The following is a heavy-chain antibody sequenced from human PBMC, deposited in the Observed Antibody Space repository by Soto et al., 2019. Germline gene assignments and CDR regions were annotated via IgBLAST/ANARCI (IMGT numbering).Heavy chain of an antibody. D-gene: IGHD3-22*01. V-gene: IGHV1-3*01. CDR3: AKGYCSGVSCYPYYYDSSGYPGDAFDI. CDR2: INAGNGNT. J-gene: IGHJ3*02. CDR1: GYTFTSYA. Sequence: GASVKVSCKASGYTFTSYAMHWVRQAPGQRLEWMGWINAGNGNTKYSQKFQGRVTITRDTSASTAYMELSSLRSEDTAVYYCAKGYCSGVSCYPYYYDSSGYPGDAFDIWGQGTMVTVSS.